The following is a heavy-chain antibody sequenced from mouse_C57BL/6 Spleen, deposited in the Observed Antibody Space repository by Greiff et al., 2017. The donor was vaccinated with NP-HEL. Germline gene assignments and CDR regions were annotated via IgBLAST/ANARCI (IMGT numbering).Heavy chain of an antibody. V-gene: IGHV5-9-1*02. CDR3: TRAPGYYGNPYFDY. CDR1: GFTFSSYA. D-gene: IGHD2-1*01. Sequence: EVKLVESGEGLVKPGGSLKLSCAASGFTFSSYAMSWVRQTPEKRLEWVAYISSGGDYIYYADTVKGRFTISRDNARNTLYLQMSSLKSEDTAMYYCTRAPGYYGNPYFDYWGQGTTLTVSS. CDR2: ISSGGDYI. J-gene: IGHJ2*01.